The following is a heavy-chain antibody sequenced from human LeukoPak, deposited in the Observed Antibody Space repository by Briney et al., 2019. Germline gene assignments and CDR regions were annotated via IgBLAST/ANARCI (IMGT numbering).Heavy chain of an antibody. D-gene: IGHD3-16*02. CDR1: GYTFTSYA. J-gene: IGHJ5*02. V-gene: IGHV7-4-1*02. CDR3: ARAYQHLGGSSSPGS. Sequence: GASVKVSCKASGYTFTSYAMNWVRQAPGQGLQWMGWIDPNTGNPTYAQGFTGRFVFSLDTSVSTTYLQISSLKPEDTAVYYCARAYQHLGGSSSPGSWGQATMVSVSS. CDR2: IDPNTGNP.